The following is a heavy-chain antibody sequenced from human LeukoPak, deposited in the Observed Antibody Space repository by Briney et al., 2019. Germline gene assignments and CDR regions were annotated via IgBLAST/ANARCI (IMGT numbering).Heavy chain of an antibody. Sequence: SGGSLRLSCAASGFTFSSYWMHWVRQAPGKGLVWVSRINSDGSSTSYADSVQGRFTISRDNAKNTLYLQMNSLRADDTAVYYCARALAVAGTGGFDPWGQGTLVTVSS. CDR1: GFTFSSYW. D-gene: IGHD6-19*01. CDR3: ARALAVAGTGGFDP. V-gene: IGHV3-74*01. J-gene: IGHJ5*02. CDR2: INSDGSST.